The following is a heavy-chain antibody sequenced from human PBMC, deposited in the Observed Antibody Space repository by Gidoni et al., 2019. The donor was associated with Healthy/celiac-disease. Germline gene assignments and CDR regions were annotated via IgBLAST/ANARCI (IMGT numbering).Heavy chain of an antibody. D-gene: IGHD2-21*02. V-gene: IGHV4-31*03. CDR1: GGSISGGVYY. J-gene: IGHJ4*02. CDR3: ARGLAYCGGDCYTIFDY. CDR2: IYYSGST. Sequence: QVQLQESGPGLVKPSQTLSLTCPVSGGSISGGVYYWSWIRQPPGKGLAWIGYIYYSGSTYYNPSLKSRVTISVDTSKNQFSLKLSSVTAADTAVYYCARGLAYCGGDCYTIFDYWGQGTLVTVSS.